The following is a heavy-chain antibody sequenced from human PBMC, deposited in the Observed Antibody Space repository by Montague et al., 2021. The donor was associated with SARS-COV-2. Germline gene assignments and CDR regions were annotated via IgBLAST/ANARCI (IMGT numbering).Heavy chain of an antibody. Sequence: SETLSLTCTVSGDSMTDSYWSWIRQPPGKGLEYIGYIYFSGSTNYNPSLKSRLTISVDTSKNQFSLELSSVTAADTAVYFCTRLSLGWNTDWGQGTLVTVSS. D-gene: IGHD1-1*01. CDR2: IYFSGST. J-gene: IGHJ1*01. CDR3: TRLSLGWNTD. CDR1: GDSMTDSY. V-gene: IGHV4-59*08.